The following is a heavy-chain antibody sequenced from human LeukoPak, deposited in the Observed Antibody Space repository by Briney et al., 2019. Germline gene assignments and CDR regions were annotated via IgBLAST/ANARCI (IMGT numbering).Heavy chain of an antibody. D-gene: IGHD2-15*01. J-gene: IGHJ4*02. Sequence: ASVKVSCKASGYTFTDYALHWVRQAPGQSLEWMGWITTGRGETRYSQEFQRRITFTRDTSISTAYMELSRLRSDDTAVYYCARGVVVAASGKLDTAMVPYDYWGQGTLVTVSS. V-gene: IGHV1-3*04. CDR3: ARGVVVAASGKLDTAMVPYDY. CDR1: GYTFTDYA. CDR2: ITTGRGET.